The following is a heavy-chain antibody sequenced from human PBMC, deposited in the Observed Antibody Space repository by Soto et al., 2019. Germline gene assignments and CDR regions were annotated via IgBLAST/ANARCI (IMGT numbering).Heavy chain of an antibody. J-gene: IGHJ4*02. V-gene: IGHV3-33*01. D-gene: IGHD6-19*01. Sequence: PGGSLRLSCAASGFTFSSYGMHWVRQAPGKGLEWVAVIWYDGSNKYYADSVKGRFTISRDNSKNTLYLQMNSLRAEDTAVYYCARAQDSSGWYDYWGQGTLVTVSS. CDR2: IWYDGSNK. CDR1: GFTFSSYG. CDR3: ARAQDSSGWYDY.